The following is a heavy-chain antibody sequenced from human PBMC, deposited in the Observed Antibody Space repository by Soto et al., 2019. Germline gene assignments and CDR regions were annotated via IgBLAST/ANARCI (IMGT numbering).Heavy chain of an antibody. J-gene: IGHJ5*02. CDR1: GFTFSTYA. D-gene: IGHD3-3*01. CDR2: TSGSGTST. CDR3: AKDQHSDFWSGYYFWFDP. V-gene: IGHV3-23*01. Sequence: EVQLLESGGGLVQPGGSLRLSCAASGFTFSTYAMSWVRQVPGKGLEWVSGTSGSGTSTYYADSVKGQFTISRDNSKNTLYLQMNSLRAGDTAVYYCAKDQHSDFWSGYYFWFDPWGQGTLVTVSS.